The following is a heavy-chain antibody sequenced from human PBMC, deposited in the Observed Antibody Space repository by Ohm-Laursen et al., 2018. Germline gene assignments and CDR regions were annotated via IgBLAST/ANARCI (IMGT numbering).Heavy chain of an antibody. V-gene: IGHV3-30*18. J-gene: IGHJ3*02. Sequence: RSLRLSCTASGFTFSTYGMHWVRQAPGKGLEWVAVISYDGSNKYYADSVKGRFTISRDNSKNTVYLQMNSLRAEDTAVYYCAKEETYYYDSSGFEGFSGAFDIWGQGTMVTVSS. CDR3: AKEETYYYDSSGFEGFSGAFDI. D-gene: IGHD3-22*01. CDR2: ISYDGSNK. CDR1: GFTFSTYG.